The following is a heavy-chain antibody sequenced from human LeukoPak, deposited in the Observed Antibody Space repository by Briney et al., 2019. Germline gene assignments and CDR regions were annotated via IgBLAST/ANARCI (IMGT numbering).Heavy chain of an antibody. J-gene: IGHJ5*02. Sequence: SETLSLTCTVSGGSISSSSYYWGWIRQPPGKGLEWIGSIDYSGNTCSNPSLKSRAIISVDTSKNQFSLKLSSVTATDTAVYYCARPPGIAAAWFDPWGQGTLVTVSS. CDR2: IDYSGNT. CDR1: GGSISSSSYY. D-gene: IGHD6-13*01. V-gene: IGHV4-39*01. CDR3: ARPPGIAAAWFDP.